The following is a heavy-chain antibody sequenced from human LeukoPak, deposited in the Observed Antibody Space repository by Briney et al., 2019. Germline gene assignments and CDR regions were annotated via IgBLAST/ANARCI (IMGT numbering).Heavy chain of an antibody. CDR2: IIPIFGIA. J-gene: IGHJ4*02. Sequence: GASVKVSCKASGGTFSSYAISWVRQAPGQGLEWMGGIIPIFGIANYAQQFQGRVTITADRSTSTVYMELTSLRSEDAAIYYCASVPFQTSTWPYYFDYWGQGTLVTVSS. V-gene: IGHV1-69*10. CDR3: ASVPFQTSTWPYYFDY. D-gene: IGHD6-13*01. CDR1: GGTFSSYA.